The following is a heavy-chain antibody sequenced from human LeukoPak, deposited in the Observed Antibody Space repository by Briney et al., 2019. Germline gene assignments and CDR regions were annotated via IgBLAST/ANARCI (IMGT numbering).Heavy chain of an antibody. J-gene: IGHJ3*01. CDR3: ARDKDYYNSSGHWDAFDV. CDR2: ISGSGGST. D-gene: IGHD3-22*01. V-gene: IGHV3-23*01. CDR1: GFTFSSYA. Sequence: GPLRLSCAASGFTFSSYAMSWVRQAPGKGLEGVSAISGSGGSTYYADSVKGRFTITRDNAKNSLYLQMNSLRAEDTAVYYCARDKDYYNSSGHWDAFDVWGQGTMVTVSS.